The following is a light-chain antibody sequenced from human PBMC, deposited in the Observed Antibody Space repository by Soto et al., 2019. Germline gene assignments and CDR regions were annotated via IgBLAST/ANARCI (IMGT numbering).Light chain of an antibody. CDR1: QSVSSSY. J-gene: IGKJ2*01. V-gene: IGKV3-20*01. CDR2: GAS. Sequence: EIVLTQSPGTLSLSPGERATLSCRASQSVSSSYLAWYQQKPGQAPGLLTYGASSRATGIPDRFSGSGSGTDFTLTISRLEPEDFAVYYCQQYGSSPPYTFGQGTKLEI. CDR3: QQYGSSPPYT.